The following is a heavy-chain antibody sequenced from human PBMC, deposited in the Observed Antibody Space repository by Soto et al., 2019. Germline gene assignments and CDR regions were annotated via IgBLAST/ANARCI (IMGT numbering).Heavy chain of an antibody. Sequence: GGSLRLSCAASGFTFSDYYMSWIRQAPGKGLEWVSYISSSSSYTNYADSVKGRFTISRDNAKNSLYLQMNSLRAEDTAVYYCAREGDTAMVGAFDIWGQGTMVTVS. V-gene: IGHV3-11*06. D-gene: IGHD5-18*01. CDR2: ISSSSSYT. J-gene: IGHJ3*02. CDR1: GFTFSDYY. CDR3: AREGDTAMVGAFDI.